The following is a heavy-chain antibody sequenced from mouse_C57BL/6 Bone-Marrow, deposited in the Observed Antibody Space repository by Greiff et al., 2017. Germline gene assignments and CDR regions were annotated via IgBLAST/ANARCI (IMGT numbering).Heavy chain of an antibody. Sequence: VQLQQPGAELVKPGASVKLSCKASGYTFTNYWMHWVKQRPGQGLEWIGMMHPNGGSPDYNEKFKGEATLSVDKSSRTAYMELSSLTSEDSAVYYCARSYDYGDYAKDFWGRGNSVTVS. D-gene: IGHD2-4*01. J-gene: IGHJ4*01. V-gene: IGHV1-64*01. CDR1: GYTFTNYW. CDR3: ARSYDYGDYAKDF. CDR2: MHPNGGSP.